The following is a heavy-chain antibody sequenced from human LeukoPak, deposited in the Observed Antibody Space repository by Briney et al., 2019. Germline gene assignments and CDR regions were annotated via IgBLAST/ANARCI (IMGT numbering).Heavy chain of an antibody. J-gene: IGHJ3*01. D-gene: IGHD4-17*01. CDR3: ARGANYGDYGLDAFDV. V-gene: IGHV4-59*01. Sequence: KPSETLSLTCTVSGGSMSSYYWSWIRQPPGEGLEWIGYINYSGSTTYNPSLRSRVTMSVGTSKNQFSLKLTSVTAADTAVYHCARGANYGDYGLDAFDVWGQGTMVTVSS. CDR2: INYSGST. CDR1: GGSMSSYY.